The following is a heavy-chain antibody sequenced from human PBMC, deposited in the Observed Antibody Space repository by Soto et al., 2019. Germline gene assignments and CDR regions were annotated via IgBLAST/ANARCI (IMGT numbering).Heavy chain of an antibody. D-gene: IGHD6-19*01. Sequence: PGGSLRLSCAASGFTFSRYSMNWVRQAPGKGLEWISYIGTSSRSTIYYADSVEGRFTVSRDNAENSLYLQMNRLRDEDTAVYYCARDQEILAVSGYYFDYWGQGTLVTVSS. CDR3: ARDQEILAVSGYYFDY. CDR2: IGTSSRSTI. CDR1: GFTFSRYS. V-gene: IGHV3-48*02. J-gene: IGHJ4*02.